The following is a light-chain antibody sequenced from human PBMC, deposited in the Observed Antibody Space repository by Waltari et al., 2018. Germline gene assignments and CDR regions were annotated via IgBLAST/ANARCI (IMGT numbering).Light chain of an antibody. V-gene: IGKV1-39*01. J-gene: IGKJ2*01. CDR1: QSVDNY. Sequence: DIQMTQSPSSLSPSVGDTAALTCRASQSVDNYLNWYRQRPGKAPELLIYAASSLQGGVPSRFTGSGYGTDFTLTISSLQSEDFATYYCQQSYSMPRTFGQGTKLEI. CDR2: AAS. CDR3: QQSYSMPRT.